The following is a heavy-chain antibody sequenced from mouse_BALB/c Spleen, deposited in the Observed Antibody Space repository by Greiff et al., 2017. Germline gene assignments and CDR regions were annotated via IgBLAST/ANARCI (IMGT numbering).Heavy chain of an antibody. V-gene: IGHV1-77*01. CDR1: GYTFTDYY. Sequence: QVQLKQSGAELARPGASVKLSCKASGYTFTDYYINWVKQRTGQGLEWIGEIYPGSGNTYYNEKFKGKATLTADKSSSTAYMQLSSLTSEDSAVYFCARSGTVVGFDYWGQGTTLTVS. J-gene: IGHJ2*01. CDR3: ARSGTVVGFDY. CDR2: IYPGSGNT. D-gene: IGHD1-1*01.